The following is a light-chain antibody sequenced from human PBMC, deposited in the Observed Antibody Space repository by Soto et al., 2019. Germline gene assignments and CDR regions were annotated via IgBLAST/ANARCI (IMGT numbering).Light chain of an antibody. V-gene: IGKV3-20*01. CDR2: GAS. CDR1: QSVSSSY. Sequence: EIGLTQSPGTLSLSPGERATLSCRASQSVSSSYLAWYQQKPGQAPRLLVYGASTRATGIPDRFSGSTSRTDLTLTISRLEPEDFALYFCQQYGRSPLFTFGPGTKVAIK. J-gene: IGKJ3*01. CDR3: QQYGRSPLFT.